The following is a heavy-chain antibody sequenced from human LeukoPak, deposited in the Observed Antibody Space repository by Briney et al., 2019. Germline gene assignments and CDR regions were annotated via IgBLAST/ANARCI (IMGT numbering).Heavy chain of an antibody. CDR3: ASLLDSSSWRRSNWFDP. Sequence: PGGSLRLSCAASGFTFSSYGMHWVRQAPGKGLEWVAVISYDGSNKYYADSVKGRFTISRDNSKNTLYLQMNSLRAEDTAVYYCASLLDSSSWRRSNWFDPWGQGTLVTVSS. D-gene: IGHD6-13*01. CDR1: GFTFSSYG. CDR2: ISYDGSNK. J-gene: IGHJ5*02. V-gene: IGHV3-30*03.